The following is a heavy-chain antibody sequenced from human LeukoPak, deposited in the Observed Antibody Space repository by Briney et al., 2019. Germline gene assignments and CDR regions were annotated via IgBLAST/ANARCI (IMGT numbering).Heavy chain of an antibody. J-gene: IGHJ5*02. V-gene: IGHV4-30-2*01. CDR1: GGSISSGGYS. CDR2: IYHSGST. Sequence: SETRSLTCAVSGGSISSGGYSWSLIRQPPGKGLEWIGYIYHSGSTYYNPSLKSRVTISVDRSKNQFSLKLSSVTAADTAVYYCARGGSRFHPWGQGTLVTVSS. D-gene: IGHD5-18*01. CDR3: ARGGSRFHP.